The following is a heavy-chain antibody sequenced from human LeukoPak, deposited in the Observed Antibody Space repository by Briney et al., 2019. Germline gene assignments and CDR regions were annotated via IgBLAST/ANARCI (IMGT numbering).Heavy chain of an antibody. V-gene: IGHV4-30-2*01. D-gene: IGHD3-22*01. J-gene: IGHJ4*02. CDR1: GGSISSGGYY. Sequence: PSQTLSLTCTVSGGSISSGGYYWSGIRQPPGKGLEWIGYIYHSGSTYYNLSLKRRVTISVDKSKNQFSLKLSSVTAADTAVYYCARDLSGGSAYYYDSSGLDWGQGTLVTVPS. CDR3: ARDLSGGSAYYYDSSGLD. CDR2: IYHSGST.